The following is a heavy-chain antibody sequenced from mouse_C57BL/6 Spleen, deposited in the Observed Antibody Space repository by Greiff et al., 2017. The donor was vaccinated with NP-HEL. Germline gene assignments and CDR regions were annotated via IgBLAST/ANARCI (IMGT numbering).Heavy chain of an antibody. CDR1: GFTFSDYY. V-gene: IGHV5-16*01. Sequence: DVKLVESEGGLVQPGSSMKLSCTASGFTFSDYYMAWVRQVPEKGLEWVANINYDGSSTYYLDSLKSRFIISRDNAKNILYLQMSSLKSEDTATYYCARDSADGFAYWGQGTLVTVSA. CDR3: ARDSADGFAY. CDR2: INYDGSST. J-gene: IGHJ3*01.